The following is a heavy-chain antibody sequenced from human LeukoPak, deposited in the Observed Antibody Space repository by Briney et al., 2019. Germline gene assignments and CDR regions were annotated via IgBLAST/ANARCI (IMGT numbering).Heavy chain of an antibody. V-gene: IGHV4-39*01. D-gene: IGHD3-3*01. CDR3: ATNEWSGYYFEY. CDR1: GGSISSSSYY. J-gene: IGHJ4*02. CDR2: IYSSGST. Sequence: ASETLSLTCTVSGGSISSSSYYWGWLRQPPGKGLEWIGSIYSSGSTYYNPSLKSRVTISVDTSKNQFSLKLSSVTAADTAVYYCATNEWSGYYFEYWGQGTLVPVSS.